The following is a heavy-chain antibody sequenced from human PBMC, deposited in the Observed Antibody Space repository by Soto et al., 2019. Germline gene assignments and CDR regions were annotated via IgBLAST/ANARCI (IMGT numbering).Heavy chain of an antibody. CDR1: GGSISSSSYY. Sequence: SETLSLTCTVSGGSISSSSYYWGWIRQPPGKGLEWIGSIYYSGSTYYNPSLKSRVTISVDTSKNQFSLKLTSVTAADTAVYYCARDKITGLFDYWGQRTLVTVSS. D-gene: IGHD2-8*02. J-gene: IGHJ4*02. CDR3: ARDKITGLFDY. CDR2: IYYSGST. V-gene: IGHV4-39*07.